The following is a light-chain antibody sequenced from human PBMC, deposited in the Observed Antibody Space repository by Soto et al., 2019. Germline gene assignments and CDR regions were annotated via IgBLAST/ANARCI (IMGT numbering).Light chain of an antibody. CDR2: DTF. Sequence: DIQMTQSPSSLSASLRDRVTITCRPSESIRNELNWFQQRPGKAPRLLIYDTFTLQSGVPSRFSGSVSGTEFSLTISSLQAGDSAIYYCQQSFTTPWTFGQGTKVEI. J-gene: IGKJ1*01. V-gene: IGKV1-39*01. CDR1: ESIRNE. CDR3: QQSFTTPWT.